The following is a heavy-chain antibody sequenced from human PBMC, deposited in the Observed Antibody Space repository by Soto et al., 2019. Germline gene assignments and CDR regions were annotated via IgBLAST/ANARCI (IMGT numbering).Heavy chain of an antibody. CDR1: GFTFSSYG. J-gene: IGHJ6*03. Sequence: GGSLRLSCAASGFTFSSYGMHWVRQAPGKGLEWVAVISYDGSNKYYVDSVKGRFTISRDNSKNTLYLQMNSLRAEDTAVYYCAKDAGIGNYYYMDVWGKGTTVTVSS. CDR3: AKDAGIGNYYYMDV. CDR2: ISYDGSNK. V-gene: IGHV3-30*18.